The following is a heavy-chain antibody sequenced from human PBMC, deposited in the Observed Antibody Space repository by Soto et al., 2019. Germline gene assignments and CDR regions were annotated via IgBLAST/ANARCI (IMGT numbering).Heavy chain of an antibody. Sequence: EVQLVESGGGLVQPGGSLRLSCAASGFTFSSYSMNWVRQAPGKGLEWVSYISSSSSTIYYADSVKGRFTISRDNAKNSLYLQMNSVRAEDTAVYYCARGYYGSGSYYGGAGRRISYMDVWGKGTTVTVSS. CDR2: ISSSSSTI. D-gene: IGHD3-10*01. J-gene: IGHJ6*03. V-gene: IGHV3-48*01. CDR3: ARGYYGSGSYYGGAGRRISYMDV. CDR1: GFTFSSYS.